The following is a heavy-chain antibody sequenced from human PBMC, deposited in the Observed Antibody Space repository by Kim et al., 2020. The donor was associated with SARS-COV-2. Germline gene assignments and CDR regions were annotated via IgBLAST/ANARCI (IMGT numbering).Heavy chain of an antibody. J-gene: IGHJ5*02. CDR2: INDSGNT. V-gene: IGHV4-34*01. Sequence: SETLSLTCAVYGGSFSAYSWSWIRQPPGKGLEWIGEINDSGNTNYTPSLKSRLTISVDTSKNQLSLNLRSVTAADTAVYFCARGPNWFDPWGQGTLVSVSS. CDR1: GGSFSAYS. CDR3: ARGPNWFDP.